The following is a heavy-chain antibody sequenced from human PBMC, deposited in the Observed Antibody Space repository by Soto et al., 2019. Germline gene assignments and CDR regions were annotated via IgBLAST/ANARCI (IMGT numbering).Heavy chain of an antibody. CDR3: ARGGSGSRGDY. V-gene: IGHV1-69*01. CDR1: GGAFNNFA. J-gene: IGHJ4*02. D-gene: IGHD3-10*01. CDR2: ITPILGVP. Sequence: QVQLVQSGAEMKKPGSSVKVSCKASGGAFNNFAVSWVRQAPGQGLEWVGGITPILGVPNYAQKFRGRVTITADVSTTTAYMEMNSLTSEDTALYSCARGGSGSRGDYWGQGTLVTVSS.